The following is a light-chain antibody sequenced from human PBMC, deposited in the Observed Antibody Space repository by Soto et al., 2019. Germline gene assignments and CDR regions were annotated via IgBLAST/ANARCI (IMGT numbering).Light chain of an antibody. Sequence: IVMTQSPATLSVSPGERATVSCRARQSVSSNLAWYQQKPGQAPRLLIYGASTRATGIPARFSGSGSGTEFTLTIGSLQSEDFAVYYCQQYNNWPRTFGQGTKLEIK. CDR2: GAS. V-gene: IGKV3-15*01. CDR3: QQYNNWPRT. CDR1: QSVSSN. J-gene: IGKJ2*01.